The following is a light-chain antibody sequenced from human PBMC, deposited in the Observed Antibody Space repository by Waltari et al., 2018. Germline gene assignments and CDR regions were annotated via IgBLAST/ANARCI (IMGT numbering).Light chain of an antibody. V-gene: IGLV2-14*03. CDR3: TSFTSTTSYVV. Sequence: QSALTQPASVSGSPGQSITIPCTGTNSDIGGYNFVSWYQQHPGKAPRPMIYDVNKPPSGVSIRFSGSKSGDTASLTISGLQADDEADYYCTSFTSTTSYVVFGGGTNLTV. CDR1: NSDIGGYNF. CDR2: DVN. J-gene: IGLJ2*01.